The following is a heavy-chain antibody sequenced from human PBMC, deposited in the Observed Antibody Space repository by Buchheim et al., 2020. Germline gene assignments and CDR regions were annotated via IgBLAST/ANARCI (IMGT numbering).Heavy chain of an antibody. Sequence: EVQLLESGGGLVQPGGSLRLSCAASGFTFSSYAMSWVRQAPGKGLEWVSAISGSGGSTYYADSVKGRFTISRDNSTNTLFLQMNSLRAEDTAVYYCAKRGDIFAARQRYNWYFDLGGRGTL. J-gene: IGHJ2*01. CDR3: AKRGDIFAARQRYNWYFDL. CDR1: GFTFSSYA. D-gene: IGHD6-6*01. CDR2: ISGSGGST. V-gene: IGHV3-23*01.